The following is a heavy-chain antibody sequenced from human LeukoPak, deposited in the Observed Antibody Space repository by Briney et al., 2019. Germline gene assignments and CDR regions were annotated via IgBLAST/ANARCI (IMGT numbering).Heavy chain of an antibody. J-gene: IGHJ4*02. V-gene: IGHV4-59*08. CDR2: IYYSGST. D-gene: IGHD5-24*01. CDR3: AAVEMATMGLGY. Sequence: SETLSLTCTVSGGSISSYYWSWIRQPPGKGLEWIGYIYYSGSTNYNPSLKSRVTISVYTSKNQFSLKLSSVTAADTAVYYCAAVEMATMGLGYWGQGTLVTVSS. CDR1: GGSISSYY.